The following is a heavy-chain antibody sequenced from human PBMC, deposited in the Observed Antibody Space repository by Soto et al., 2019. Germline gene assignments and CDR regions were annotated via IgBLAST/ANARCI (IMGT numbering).Heavy chain of an antibody. J-gene: IGHJ6*02. CDR3: ARVPNTVTLPQYTMDV. Sequence: PSETLSLTCSVSGGSISTYYWSWIRQTPGKGLEWIGYIYISGSTNYNPSLKSRVSISVDTSKSQFSLKLSSVTAADTAVYYCARVPNTVTLPQYTMDVWGQGTTVTVSS. CDR1: GGSISTYY. V-gene: IGHV4-59*01. CDR2: IYISGST. D-gene: IGHD4-4*01.